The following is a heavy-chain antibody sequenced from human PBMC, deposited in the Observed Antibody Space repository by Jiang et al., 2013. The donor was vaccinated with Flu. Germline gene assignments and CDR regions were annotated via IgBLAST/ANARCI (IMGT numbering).Heavy chain of an antibody. CDR1: TGSMSGYY. CDR2: KYYTGASNY. D-gene: IGHD2-15*01. CDR3: TRLSCSYGSCYEAY. Sequence: LLKPSETLSPTCIVSTGSMSGYYWSWIRQPPGKGLEWIGYKYYTGASNYNYNPSLKSRVTISVDTSKNQISLHLTSVTAADTAVYYCTRLSCSYGSCYEAYWGPGLLVTVSS. J-gene: IGHJ4*02. V-gene: IGHV4-59*08.